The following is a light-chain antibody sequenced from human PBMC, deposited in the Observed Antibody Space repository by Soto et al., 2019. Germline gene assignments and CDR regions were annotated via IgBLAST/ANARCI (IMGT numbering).Light chain of an antibody. CDR3: QQGGNWPLT. Sequence: EIVLTQSPATLSLSPGERATVSCRASQSVSSHLAWYQQKRGQAPRLLIYDASSRATCIPARFRGSGSGTDFTLTISSLEPEDFAVYYCQQGGNWPLTFGQGTRLEIK. CDR2: DAS. V-gene: IGKV3-11*01. J-gene: IGKJ5*01. CDR1: QSVSSH.